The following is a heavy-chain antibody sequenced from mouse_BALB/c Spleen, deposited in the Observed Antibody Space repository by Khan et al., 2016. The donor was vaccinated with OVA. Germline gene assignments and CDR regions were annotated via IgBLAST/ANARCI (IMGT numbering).Heavy chain of an antibody. V-gene: IGHV1S81*02. D-gene: IGHD6-1*01. CDR3: ARVITRDY. Sequence: VQLQQPGAELVKPGASVKLSCKASGYTFTSYWMHWVKQRPGQGLEWIGEINPSNGRTNYNEKFKSKATLTEDKSSSTAYMQLSSQTSEDSAVYYCARVITRDYWGQGTTLTVSS. CDR2: INPSNGRT. J-gene: IGHJ2*01. CDR1: GYTFTSYW.